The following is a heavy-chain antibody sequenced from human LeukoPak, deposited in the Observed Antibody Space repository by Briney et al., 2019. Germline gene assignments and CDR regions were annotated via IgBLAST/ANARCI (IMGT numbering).Heavy chain of an antibody. V-gene: IGHV1-69*06. D-gene: IGHD5-12*01. CDR1: GGTFSSYA. J-gene: IGHJ6*03. CDR2: IIPIFGTA. Sequence: ASVKVSCKASGGTFSSYAISWVRQAPGQGLEWMGGIIPIFGTANYAQKFQGRVTITADKSTSTAYMELSSLRSEDTAVYYCARAPATNYYYYYMDVWGKGTTVTVSS. CDR3: ARAPATNYYYYYMDV.